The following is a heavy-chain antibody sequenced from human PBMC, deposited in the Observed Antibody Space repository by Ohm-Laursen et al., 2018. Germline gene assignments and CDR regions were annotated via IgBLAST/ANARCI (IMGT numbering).Heavy chain of an antibody. J-gene: IGHJ4*02. D-gene: IGHD6-19*01. V-gene: IGHV4-34*01. CDR3: ARGFSGWWGRIDY. CDR1: GFTFSDPY. CDR2: INHSRST. Sequence: LRLSCAASGFTFSDPYMDWIRQPPGKGLEWIGEINHSRSTKYNSSFKSRVTISVDTSKNQFSLKLSSVTAADTAVYYCARGFSGWWGRIDYWGQGILVTVSS.